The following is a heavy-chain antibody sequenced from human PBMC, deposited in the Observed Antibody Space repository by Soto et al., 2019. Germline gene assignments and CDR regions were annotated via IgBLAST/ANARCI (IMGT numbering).Heavy chain of an antibody. CDR3: ARVAYFNGWIFDY. V-gene: IGHV3-7*01. J-gene: IGHJ4*01. CDR2: IKQDGSEK. CDR1: GFTFSSYW. D-gene: IGHD6-19*01. Sequence: PRLSCAASGFTFSSYWMSWVRQAPGKGLEWVANIKQDGSEKYFVDSVRGRFTLSRDNAKNSLQLQLNSLRAEDTAIYFCARVAYFNGWIFDYWGQGTLVTVSS.